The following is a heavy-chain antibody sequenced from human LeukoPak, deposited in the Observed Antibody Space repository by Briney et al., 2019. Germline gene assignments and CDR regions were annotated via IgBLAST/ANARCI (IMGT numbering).Heavy chain of an antibody. J-gene: IGHJ4*02. V-gene: IGHV1-18*01. Sequence: SVKVSCKASGYIFANYGFAWVRQAPGQGLEWMGWINTYNGNTKYSQKLQGRVTVTTDASTSTAYMELRSLASDDTAVYYCAREPISSGTYYPRSDYWGQGTLVTVSS. CDR2: INTYNGNT. CDR1: GYIFANYG. D-gene: IGHD3-10*01. CDR3: AREPISSGTYYPRSDY.